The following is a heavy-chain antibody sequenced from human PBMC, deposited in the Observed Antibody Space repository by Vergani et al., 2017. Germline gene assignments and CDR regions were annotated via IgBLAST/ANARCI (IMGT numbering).Heavy chain of an antibody. CDR3: ARIFDHYGSGPSNWFDP. J-gene: IGHJ5*02. CDR1: GYSFTSYW. D-gene: IGHD3-10*01. Sequence: EVQLVQSGAEVKKPGESLRISCKGSGYSFTSYWISWVRPMPGKGLEWMGRIDPSDTYTNYSPSFQGHVTSSAGKSISTAYLQWSSLKASDTAMYYCARIFDHYGSGPSNWFDPWGQGTLVTVSS. CDR2: IDPSDTYT. V-gene: IGHV5-10-1*01.